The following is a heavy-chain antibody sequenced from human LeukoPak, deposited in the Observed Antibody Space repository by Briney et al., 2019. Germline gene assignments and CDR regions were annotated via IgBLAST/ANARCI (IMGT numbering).Heavy chain of an antibody. CDR1: GGSIRSGGYS. V-gene: IGHV4-30-4*08. CDR3: ARVHPTKYYFDY. CDR2: IYYSGST. J-gene: IGHJ4*02. Sequence: SSETLSLTCTVSGGSIRSGGYSWSWICQHPGKGLEWIGYIYYSGSTYYNPSLKSRVTISVDTSKNQFSLKLSSVTAADTAVYYCARVHPTKYYFDYWGQGTLVTVSS.